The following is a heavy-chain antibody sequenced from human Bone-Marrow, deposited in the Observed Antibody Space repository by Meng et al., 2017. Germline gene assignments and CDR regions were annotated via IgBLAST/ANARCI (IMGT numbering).Heavy chain of an antibody. CDR2: INSDGSST. J-gene: IGHJ4*02. CDR3: AKCESIWFGELSYFDY. Sequence: ESLKISCAASGFTFSSYWMHWVRQAPGKGLVWVSRINSDGSSTSYADSVKGRFTISRDNAKNTLYLQMNSLRAEDTAVYYCAKCESIWFGELSYFDYWGQGTLVTVSS. V-gene: IGHV3-74*01. CDR1: GFTFSSYW. D-gene: IGHD3-10*01.